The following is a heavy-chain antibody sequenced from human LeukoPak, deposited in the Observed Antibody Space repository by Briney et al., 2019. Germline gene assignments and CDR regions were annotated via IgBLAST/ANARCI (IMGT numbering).Heavy chain of an antibody. Sequence: SETLSLTCTVSGGSISSYYWSWIRQPPGKGLEWIGYIYYSGSTNYNPSLKSRVTISVDTSKNQFSLKLSSVTAADTAVYYCAGYSATHGNWFDPWGQGTPVTVSS. D-gene: IGHD5-18*01. CDR1: GGSISSYY. CDR2: IYYSGST. CDR3: AGYSATHGNWFDP. V-gene: IGHV4-59*08. J-gene: IGHJ5*02.